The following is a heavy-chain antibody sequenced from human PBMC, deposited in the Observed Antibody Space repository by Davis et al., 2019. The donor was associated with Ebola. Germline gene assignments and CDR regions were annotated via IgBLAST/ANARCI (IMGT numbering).Heavy chain of an antibody. V-gene: IGHV6-1*01. CDR3: ARGWLRGGMDV. Sequence: LRLSCAIPGDSVSSAGWNWIRQSPSRGLEWLGRTYYKSKWYNDYAVSVKSRITINPNTSKNQFSLQLNSVTPEDTALYYCARGWLRGGMDVWGEGTTVTV. CDR1: GDSVSSAG. D-gene: IGHD5-18*01. J-gene: IGHJ6*02. CDR2: TYYKSKWYN.